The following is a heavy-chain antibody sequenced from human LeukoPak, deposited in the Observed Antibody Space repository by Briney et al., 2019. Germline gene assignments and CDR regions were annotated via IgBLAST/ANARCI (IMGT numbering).Heavy chain of an antibody. Sequence: GGSLRLSCAASGFTFSSYGMHWVRQAPGKGLEWVAVIWYDGSNKYYADSVKGRFTISRDNSKNTLYLQMSSLRAEDTAVYYCARDDSGWYFDYWGQGTLVTVSS. J-gene: IGHJ4*02. CDR2: IWYDGSNK. CDR3: ARDDSGWYFDY. V-gene: IGHV3-33*01. D-gene: IGHD6-19*01. CDR1: GFTFSSYG.